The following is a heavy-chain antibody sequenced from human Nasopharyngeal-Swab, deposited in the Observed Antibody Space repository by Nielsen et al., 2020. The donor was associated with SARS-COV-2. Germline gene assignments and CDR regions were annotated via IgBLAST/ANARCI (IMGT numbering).Heavy chain of an antibody. CDR2: IDWDDDK. V-gene: IGHV2-70*11. CDR3: ARGVCEGDFWSGYYLGNALTPHGLLTGAPYYYYGMDV. J-gene: IGHJ6*02. CDR1: GFSLSTSGMC. Sequence: SGPTLVKPTQTLTLTCTFSGFSLSTSGMCVSWIRQPPGKALEWLARIDWDDDKYYSTSLKTRLTISKDTSKNQVVLTMTNMDPVDTATYYCARGVCEGDFWSGYYLGNALTPHGLLTGAPYYYYGMDVWGQGTTVTVSS. D-gene: IGHD3-3*01.